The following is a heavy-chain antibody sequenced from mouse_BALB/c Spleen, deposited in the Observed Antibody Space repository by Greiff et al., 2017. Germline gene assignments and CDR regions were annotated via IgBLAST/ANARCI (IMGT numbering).Heavy chain of an antibody. CDR3: AREVYYGSCYDY. Sequence: EVQLVESGAGLVQPGGSRKLSCAASGFTFRSFGMHWVRQAPEKGLEWVAYISSGSSTIYYADTVKGRFTISRDNPKNTLFLQMTSLRSEDTAMYYCAREVYYGSCYDYWGQGTTLTVSS. D-gene: IGHD1-1*01. CDR2: ISSGSSTI. J-gene: IGHJ2*01. CDR1: GFTFRSFG. V-gene: IGHV5-17*02.